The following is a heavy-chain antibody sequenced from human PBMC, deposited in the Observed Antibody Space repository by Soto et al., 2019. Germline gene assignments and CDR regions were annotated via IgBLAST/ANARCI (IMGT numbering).Heavy chain of an antibody. J-gene: IGHJ4*02. V-gene: IGHV1-18*01. D-gene: IGHD2-15*01. CDR1: GYTFTNYA. CDR3: AKCGGSGGSCYAFDY. CDR2: IRIYNGKT. Sequence: GASVKVSCKISGYTFTNYAVTWVRQAPGQGLEWMGWIRIYNGKTEYGRRAQGRFTISRDNSKNTLYLQMNSLRAEDTAVYYCAKCGGSGGSCYAFDYWGQGTLVTVSS.